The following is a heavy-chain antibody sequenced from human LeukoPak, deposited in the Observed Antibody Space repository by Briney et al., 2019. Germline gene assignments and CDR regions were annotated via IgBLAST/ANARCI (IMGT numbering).Heavy chain of an antibody. J-gene: IGHJ4*02. D-gene: IGHD3-16*01. V-gene: IGHV1-2*02. CDR1: GGTFSSYA. Sequence: ASVTVSCKASGGTFSSYAISWVRQAPGQGLEWMGWINPNSGGTNYAQKFQGRVTMTRDTSISTAYMELSRLRSDDTAVYYCARDQKFDWGQGTLVTVSS. CDR3: ARDQKFD. CDR2: INPNSGGT.